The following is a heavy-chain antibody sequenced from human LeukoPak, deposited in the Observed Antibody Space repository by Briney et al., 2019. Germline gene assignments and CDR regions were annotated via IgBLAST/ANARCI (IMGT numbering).Heavy chain of an antibody. CDR2: ISSSSGYI. Sequence: GGSLRLSCAASGFTFSSYSMNWVRQAPGKGLEWVSSISSSSGYIYYADSVKGRFTISRDNAKNSLYLQMNSLRAEDTAVYYCAREGSRMASHALDIWGQGTMVTVSS. V-gene: IGHV3-21*01. CDR1: GFTFSSYS. J-gene: IGHJ3*02. CDR3: AREGSRMASHALDI. D-gene: IGHD5-24*01.